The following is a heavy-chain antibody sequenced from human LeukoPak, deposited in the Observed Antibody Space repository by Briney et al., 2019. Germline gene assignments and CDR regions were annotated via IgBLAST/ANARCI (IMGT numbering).Heavy chain of an antibody. CDR2: IYADGNT. V-gene: IGHV3-53*01. Sequence: PGGSLRLSCAASGFIVNTNYMTWVRQAPGRGLEWVSFIYADGNTYYADSVKGRFTISRDISKNAVYLQMNSLRAEDTAVYYCARDCGGDCYWPRDDAFDIWGQGTMVTVSS. CDR3: ARDCGGDCYWPRDDAFDI. CDR1: GFIVNTNY. J-gene: IGHJ3*02. D-gene: IGHD2-21*02.